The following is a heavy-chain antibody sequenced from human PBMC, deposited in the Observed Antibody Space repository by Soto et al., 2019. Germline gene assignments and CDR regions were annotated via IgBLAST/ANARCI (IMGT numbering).Heavy chain of an antibody. V-gene: IGHV1-2*02. CDR3: ARDFRRFLEWSLYYGMDV. CDR2: VNPDNGGT. J-gene: IGHJ6*02. CDR1: GYTFTGNY. D-gene: IGHD3-3*01. Sequence: ASVKVSCKASGYTFTGNYIHWVRQAPGQGLEWMGWVNPDNGGTTSAQKFQGRVTMTRDTSVTTAYMELSRLTSDDTAVYYCARDFRRFLEWSLYYGMDVWGQGTTVTVSS.